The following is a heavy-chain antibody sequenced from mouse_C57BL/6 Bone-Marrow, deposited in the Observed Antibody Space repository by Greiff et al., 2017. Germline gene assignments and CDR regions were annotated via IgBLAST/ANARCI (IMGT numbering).Heavy chain of an antibody. CDR3: AIIATVVEY. J-gene: IGHJ2*01. Sequence: VQVVESGAELVKPGASVKMSCKASGYSFTTYPIEWMKQNHGKSLEWIGKLHPYNDGTTYKEKFKDKATLTVEKSSSTVYLELSRLTSDDSAVYYCAIIATVVEYWGQGTTLTVSS. D-gene: IGHD1-1*01. CDR1: GYSFTTYP. V-gene: IGHV1-47*01. CDR2: LHPYNDGT.